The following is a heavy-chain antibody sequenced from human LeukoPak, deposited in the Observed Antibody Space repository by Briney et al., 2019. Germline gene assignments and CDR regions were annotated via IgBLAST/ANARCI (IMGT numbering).Heavy chain of an antibody. CDR2: IKQDGTEK. D-gene: IGHD4-17*01. V-gene: IGHV3-7*03. CDR3: AKDYGDYVLYFDY. J-gene: IGHJ4*01. Sequence: PGGSLRLSCATSGFTFTTYWMSWVRQAPGKGLEWVANIKQDGTEKYYVDSVKGRFTISRDNAKNSLYLQMNSLRAEDTAVYYCAKDYGDYVLYFDYWGQGTLVTVSS. CDR1: GFTFTTYW.